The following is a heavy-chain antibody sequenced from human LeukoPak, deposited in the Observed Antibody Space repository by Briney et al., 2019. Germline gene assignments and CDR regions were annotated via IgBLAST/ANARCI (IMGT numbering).Heavy chain of an antibody. CDR1: GYTFTGYY. D-gene: IGHD5-18*01. CDR2: INPNSGGT. V-gene: IGHV1-2*02. Sequence: ASVKVSCKASGYTFTGYYMHWVRKAPGQELEWMGWINPNSGGTNYAQKFQGRVTMTRDTSISTAYMELSRLRSDDTAVYYCARGPDTAMAPLFDYWGQGTLVTVSS. J-gene: IGHJ4*02. CDR3: ARGPDTAMAPLFDY.